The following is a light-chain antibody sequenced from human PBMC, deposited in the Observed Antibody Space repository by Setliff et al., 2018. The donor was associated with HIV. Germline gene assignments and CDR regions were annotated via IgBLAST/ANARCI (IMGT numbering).Light chain of an antibody. Sequence: QSALTQPASVSGSPGQSITISCTGTSSDVGAYNYVSWYQQHPGKAPKLIIYEVSNRPSGVSNRFSGSKSGNTASLTISGLQAEDDADYYCSSYTRSSPYVFGTGTKVTVL. V-gene: IGLV2-14*01. J-gene: IGLJ1*01. CDR3: SSYTRSSPYV. CDR2: EVS. CDR1: SSDVGAYNY.